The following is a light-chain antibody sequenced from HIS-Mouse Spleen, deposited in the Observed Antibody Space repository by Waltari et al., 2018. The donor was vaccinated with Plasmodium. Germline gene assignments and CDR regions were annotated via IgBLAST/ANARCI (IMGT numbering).Light chain of an antibody. J-gene: IGLJ2*01. CDR2: KDS. Sequence: SYELTQPPSVSVSPGQTARITCSGDALPTHYAYWYQQKPCQAPVLVIYKDSERPSGIPERFSGSSSGTTVTLTISGVQAEDEADYYCQSADSSGTYVVFGGGTKLTVL. CDR1: ALPTHY. V-gene: IGLV3-25*03. CDR3: QSADSSGTYVV.